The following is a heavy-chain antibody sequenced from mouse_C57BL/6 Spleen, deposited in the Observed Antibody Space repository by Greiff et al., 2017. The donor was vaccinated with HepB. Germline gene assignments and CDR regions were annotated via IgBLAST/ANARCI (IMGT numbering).Heavy chain of an antibody. V-gene: IGHV8-12*01. CDR1: GFSLSTSGMG. J-gene: IGHJ4*01. CDR3: ARSPPFYGDYAMDY. D-gene: IGHD2-10*01. Sequence: QVTLKESGPGILQSSQTLSLTCSFSGFSLSTSGMGVSWIRQPSGKGLEWLAHIYWDDDKRYNPSLKSRLTISKDTSRNQVFLKITSVDTADTATYYCARSPPFYGDYAMDYWGQGTSVTVSS. CDR2: IYWDDDK.